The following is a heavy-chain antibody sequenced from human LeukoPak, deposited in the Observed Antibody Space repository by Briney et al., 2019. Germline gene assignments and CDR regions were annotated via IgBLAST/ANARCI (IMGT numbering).Heavy chain of an antibody. Sequence: PGGSLRLSCAASGFTFSSYAMSWVRQAPGKGLEWVSAISGSGGSTYYADSVKGRFTISRDNSKNTLYLQMNSRRAEDTAVYYCAKDYIEGPRIAAAGQNWFDPWGQGTLVTVSS. J-gene: IGHJ5*02. V-gene: IGHV3-23*01. CDR1: GFTFSSYA. CDR3: AKDYIEGPRIAAAGQNWFDP. D-gene: IGHD6-13*01. CDR2: ISGSGGST.